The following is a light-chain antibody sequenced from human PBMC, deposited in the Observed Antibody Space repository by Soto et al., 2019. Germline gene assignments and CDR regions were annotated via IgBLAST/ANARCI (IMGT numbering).Light chain of an antibody. CDR2: AAS. CDR1: QDISHY. V-gene: IGKV1-27*01. CDR3: QKYNSAPRT. J-gene: IGKJ1*01. Sequence: DIQMTQSPSSLSASVGDRVTITCRASQDISHYLAWYQQKPGKVPKLLIYAASTLQSGVPSRFSGSGSGTDFTLTISSLQPEDVATYYCQKYNSAPRTFGQGTKVDIK.